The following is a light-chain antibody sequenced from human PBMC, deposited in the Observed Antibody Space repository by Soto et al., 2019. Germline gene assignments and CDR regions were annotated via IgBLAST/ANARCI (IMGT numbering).Light chain of an antibody. CDR1: QSINQW. Sequence: DIQMTQSPSTLSASVGDRVTITCRASQSINQWLAWYQQKPGKAPNLLIYDASTLQSGVPSRFSASGFGTEFPLTITGLQPEDSATYYCQQLDTYWTFGQGTKVEIK. CDR2: DAS. J-gene: IGKJ1*01. CDR3: QQLDTYWT. V-gene: IGKV1-5*01.